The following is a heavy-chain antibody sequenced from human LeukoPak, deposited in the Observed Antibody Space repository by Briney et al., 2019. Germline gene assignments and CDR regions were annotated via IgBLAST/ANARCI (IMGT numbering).Heavy chain of an antibody. J-gene: IGHJ3*02. V-gene: IGHV3-30-3*01. CDR3: ARDGIVVVPAAIGGYDAFDI. Sequence: GRSLRLSCAASGFTFSSYAMYWVRQAPGKGLEWVAVISYDGSNKYYADSVKGRFTISRDNSKNTLYLQMNSLRAEDTAVYYCARDGIVVVPAAIGGYDAFDIWGQGTMVTVSS. D-gene: IGHD2-2*01. CDR1: GFTFSSYA. CDR2: ISYDGSNK.